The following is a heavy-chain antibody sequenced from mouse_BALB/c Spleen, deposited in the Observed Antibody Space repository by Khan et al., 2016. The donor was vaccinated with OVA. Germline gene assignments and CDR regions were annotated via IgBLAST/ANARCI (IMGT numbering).Heavy chain of an antibody. CDR1: GFSLTSYG. CDR2: MWAGGST. V-gene: IGHV2-9*02. Sequence: VQLQESGPGLVAPSQSLSIICTVSGFSLTSYGVHWVRQPPGKGLEWLGVMWAGGSTNYNSALMSRLSISIDNSKSQVFLKMNSLQTDDTAMYDCARPYYGSAWFAYWGQGTLVTVSA. J-gene: IGHJ3*01. D-gene: IGHD1-1*01. CDR3: ARPYYGSAWFAY.